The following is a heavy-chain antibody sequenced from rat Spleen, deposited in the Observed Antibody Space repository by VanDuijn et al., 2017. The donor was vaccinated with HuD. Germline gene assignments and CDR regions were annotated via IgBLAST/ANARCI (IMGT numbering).Heavy chain of an antibody. J-gene: IGHJ3*01. CDR1: GFTFNNYW. D-gene: IGHD1-6*01. Sequence: EVQLVESGGGLVQPGRSLKVSCAASGFTFNNYWMTWIRQAPGKGLEWVASITNTGGSTYYPDSVKGRFTISRDNAKSTLYLQMDSLRSEDTATYYCATGPRILRLDWFAYWGQGTLVTVSS. CDR2: ITNTGGST. V-gene: IGHV5-31*01. CDR3: ATGPRILRLDWFAY.